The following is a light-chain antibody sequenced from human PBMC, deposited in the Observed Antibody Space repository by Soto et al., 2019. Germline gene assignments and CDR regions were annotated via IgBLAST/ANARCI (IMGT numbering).Light chain of an antibody. CDR3: QQYTSHSRA. CDR1: QTISSW. CDR2: DAS. V-gene: IGKV1-5*01. Sequence: DIQMTQSPSTLSGSVGDRVTITCRASQTISSWLAWYQQKPGKAPKLLIYDASNLGSGVPSRFSGSGSGTDFTIKISGPQPDDFKTYYGQQYTSHSRAFGQGTKVDIK. J-gene: IGKJ1*01.